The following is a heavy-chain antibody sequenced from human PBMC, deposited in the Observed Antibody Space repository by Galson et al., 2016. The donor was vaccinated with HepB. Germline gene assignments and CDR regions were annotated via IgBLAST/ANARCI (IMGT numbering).Heavy chain of an antibody. CDR1: GFTFSSYW. J-gene: IGHJ4*02. D-gene: IGHD3-22*01. CDR2: INSDGSST. Sequence: SLRLSCAGSGFTFSSYWMHWVRQAPGKGLVWVSRINSDGSSTTYADSVKGRFTISRDNAKNTLYLQMNSLRAEDTAVYYWARKAGYISGYYSFDQWGQGTPVTVSS. V-gene: IGHV3-74*01. CDR3: ARKAGYISGYYSFDQ.